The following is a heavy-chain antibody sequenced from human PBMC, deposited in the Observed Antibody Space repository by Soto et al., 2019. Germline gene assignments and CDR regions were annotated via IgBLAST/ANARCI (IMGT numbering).Heavy chain of an antibody. CDR3: AKTTYPDYGDYVFDY. J-gene: IGHJ4*02. Sequence: GGSLRLSCAASGFTFDDYAMHWVRQAPGKGLEWVSGISWNSGSIGNADTVKGRFTISRDNAKNSLYLQMNSLRAEDTALYYCAKTTYPDYGDYVFDYWGQGTLVTVSS. CDR2: ISWNSGSI. D-gene: IGHD4-17*01. V-gene: IGHV3-9*01. CDR1: GFTFDDYA.